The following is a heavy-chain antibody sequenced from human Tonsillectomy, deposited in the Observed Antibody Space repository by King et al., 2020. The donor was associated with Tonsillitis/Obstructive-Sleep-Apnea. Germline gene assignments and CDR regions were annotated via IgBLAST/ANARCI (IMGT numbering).Heavy chain of an antibody. Sequence: VQLVESGGGLVQPGGSLRLSCAASGFTFSSYAMSWVRQAPGKGLEWVSVISGSGGSTYYADSVKGRFTISRDNSKNTLYLQMNSLRAEDTAVYYCAKNSFPDSRVPLVYFDYWGQGTLVTVSS. D-gene: IGHD6-13*01. J-gene: IGHJ4*02. CDR2: ISGSGGST. V-gene: IGHV3-23*04. CDR3: AKNSFPDSRVPLVYFDY. CDR1: GFTFSSYA.